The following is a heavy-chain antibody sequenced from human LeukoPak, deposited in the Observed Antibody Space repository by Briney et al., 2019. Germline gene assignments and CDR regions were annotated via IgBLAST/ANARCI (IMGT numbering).Heavy chain of an antibody. V-gene: IGHV4-59*12. J-gene: IGHJ5*02. Sequence: SETLSLTCTVSGGSISSYYWSWIRQPPGKGLEWIGYIYYSGSTNYNPSLKSRVTISVATSTNQFSLNVRSVSAADTAVYYCARDPSRSCAGGNCFSSWGQGTLVIVSS. CDR1: GGSISSYY. CDR2: IYYSGST. D-gene: IGHD2-15*01. CDR3: ARDPSRSCAGGNCFSS.